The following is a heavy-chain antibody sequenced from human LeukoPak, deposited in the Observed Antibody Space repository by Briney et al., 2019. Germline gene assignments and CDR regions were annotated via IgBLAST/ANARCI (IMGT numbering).Heavy chain of an antibody. CDR3: ARAGFLEWLLPFYYYYYGMDV. J-gene: IGHJ6*02. Sequence: ASVKVSCKASGGTFSSYAISWVRQAPGQGLEWMGIINPSGGSTSYAQKFQGRVTMTRDTSTSTVYMELSSLRSEDTAVYYCARAGFLEWLLPFYYYYYGMDVWGQGTTVTVSS. CDR1: GGTFSSYA. CDR2: INPSGGST. V-gene: IGHV1-46*01. D-gene: IGHD3-3*01.